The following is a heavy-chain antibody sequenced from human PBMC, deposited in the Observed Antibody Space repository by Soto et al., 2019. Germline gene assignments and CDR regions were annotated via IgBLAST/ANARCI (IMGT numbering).Heavy chain of an antibody. D-gene: IGHD3-9*01. J-gene: IGHJ5*02. V-gene: IGHV1-69*01. CDR3: RRGKMRALAKILRDKWFDP. Sequence: SVKGACATAGATFSNHAGNCVRQARGQGLEWMGGIIPIFGTSNYAQKFQGRVTITADESTRTAYMELSSLRSEDTAVYYCRRGKMRALAKILRDKWFDPWGQGTPVTVSS. CDR2: IIPIFGTS. CDR1: GATFSNHA.